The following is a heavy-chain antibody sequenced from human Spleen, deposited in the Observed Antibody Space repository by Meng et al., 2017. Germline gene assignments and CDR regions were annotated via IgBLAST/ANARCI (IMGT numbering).Heavy chain of an antibody. D-gene: IGHD3-10*01. V-gene: IGHV1-18*01. CDR2: LGAHDGDT. Sequence: QVQLVQSGAEVRKPGVSVKVSCKASGYTFTHHGIGWVRHAPGQGLEWMGWLGAHDGDTSHAPRFQGRVTVTADRPTAAAYMELRSLRSDDTAIYYCARGTPGRSYSDYWGQGTLVTVSS. J-gene: IGHJ4*02. CDR1: GYTFTHHG. CDR3: ARGTPGRSYSDY.